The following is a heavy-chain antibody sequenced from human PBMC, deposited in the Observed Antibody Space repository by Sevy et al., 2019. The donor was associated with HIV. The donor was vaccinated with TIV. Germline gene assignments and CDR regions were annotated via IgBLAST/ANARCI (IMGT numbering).Heavy chain of an antibody. CDR2: INPNSGGT. J-gene: IGHJ4*02. Sequence: ASVKVSCKASGYTFTGYYMHWVRQAPGQGLEWMGWINPNSGGTNYAQTFQGRVTMTRDTSISTAYMELSRLRSDDTAVYYCARSRDIVVVPAAETYYFDYWGQGTLVTVSS. CDR3: ARSRDIVVVPAAETYYFDY. D-gene: IGHD2-2*01. V-gene: IGHV1-2*02. CDR1: GYTFTGYY.